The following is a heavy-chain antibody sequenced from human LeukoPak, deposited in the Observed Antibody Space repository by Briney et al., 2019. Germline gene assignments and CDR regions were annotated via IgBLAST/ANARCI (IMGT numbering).Heavy chain of an antibody. D-gene: IGHD1-26*01. J-gene: IGHJ4*02. CDR3: ARNSGSYAFDY. CDR2: ISYDGSNK. Sequence: GGSLKLSCAASGFTFSSYGMHWVRQAPGKGLEWVAVISYDGSNKYYADSVKGRFTISRDNSKNTLYLQMNSLRAEDTAVYYCARNSGSYAFDYWGQGTLVTVSS. CDR1: GFTFSSYG. V-gene: IGHV3-30*03.